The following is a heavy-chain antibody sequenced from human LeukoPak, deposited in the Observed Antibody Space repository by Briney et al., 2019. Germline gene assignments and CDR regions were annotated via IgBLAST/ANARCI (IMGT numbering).Heavy chain of an antibody. D-gene: IGHD3-22*01. V-gene: IGHV4-31*03. CDR2: IYYAGNT. J-gene: IGHJ4*02. CDR3: AGGPAYLDSVPNS. Sequence: SETLSLTCTVSGASISSEPYFWSWIRQHPVKGLEWLGYIYYAGNTASNPSLQSRLTISRDTSENQFSLSLTSVTAADTAVYYCAGGPAYLDSVPNSWGQGTLVTVSS. CDR1: GASISSEPYF.